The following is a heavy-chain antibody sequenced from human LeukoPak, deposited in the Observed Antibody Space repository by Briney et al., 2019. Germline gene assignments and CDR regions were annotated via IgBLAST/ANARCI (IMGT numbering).Heavy chain of an antibody. D-gene: IGHD6-19*01. CDR2: IYYSGST. CDR3: ARQEEGWLAGYNWLDP. J-gene: IGHJ5*02. CDR1: GGSISSSSYY. Sequence: SETLSLTCTVSGGSISSSSYYWGWIRQPPGKGLEWIGSIYYSGSTYYNPSLKSRVTISVDTSKNQFSLKLSSVTAADTAVYYCARQEEGWLAGYNWLDPWGQGTLVTVSS. V-gene: IGHV4-39*01.